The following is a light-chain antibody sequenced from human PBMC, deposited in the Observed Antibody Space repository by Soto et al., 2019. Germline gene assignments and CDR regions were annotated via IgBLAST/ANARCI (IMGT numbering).Light chain of an antibody. Sequence: EIVMTQSPATLSVVPGERATLSCRASLTVSRNLAWYQQKPGQAPRLLTCDASTRATGIPARFSGSGSGTEFTLTITSLQSEDFAVYYCQQYSAWPRTFGQGTKVDIK. V-gene: IGKV3-15*01. CDR2: DAS. CDR3: QQYSAWPRT. CDR1: LTVSRN. J-gene: IGKJ1*01.